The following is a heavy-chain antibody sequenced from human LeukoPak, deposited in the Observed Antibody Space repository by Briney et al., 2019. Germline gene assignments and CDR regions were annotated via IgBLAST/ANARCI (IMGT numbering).Heavy chain of an antibody. CDR3: ARHRPGSLAFDI. Sequence: SETLSLTCTVSGGSISSGDYYWSWIRQPPGKGLEWIGYIYYSGSTYYNPSLKSRVTISVDTSKNQFSLKLSSVTAADTAVYYCARHRPGSLAFDIWGQGTMVTVSS. CDR1: GGSISSGDYY. J-gene: IGHJ3*02. CDR2: IYYSGST. V-gene: IGHV4-30-4*08.